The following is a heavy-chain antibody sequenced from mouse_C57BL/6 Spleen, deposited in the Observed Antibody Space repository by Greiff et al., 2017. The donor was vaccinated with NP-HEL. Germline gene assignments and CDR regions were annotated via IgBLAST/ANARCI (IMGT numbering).Heavy chain of an antibody. CDR3: ARSDYDGYSWFAY. Sequence: VQGVESGAELVRPGTSVKMSCKASGYTFTNYWIGWAKQRPGHGLEWIGDIYPGGGYTNYNEKFKGKATLTADKSSSTAYMQFSSLTSEDSAIYYCARSDYDGYSWFAYWGQGTLVTVSA. D-gene: IGHD2-3*01. CDR1: GYTFTNYW. V-gene: IGHV1-63*01. J-gene: IGHJ3*01. CDR2: IYPGGGYT.